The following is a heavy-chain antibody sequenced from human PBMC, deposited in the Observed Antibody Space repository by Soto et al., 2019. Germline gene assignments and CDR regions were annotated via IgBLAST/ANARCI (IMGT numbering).Heavy chain of an antibody. CDR3: ASSVGSYFRVEYYYGMDV. CDR2: IYYSGST. CDR1: GGSISSYY. D-gene: IGHD1-26*01. V-gene: IGHV4-59*07. Sequence: SDTLSLTCTLCGGSISSYYWSWIRQPPGKGLEWIGYIYYSGSTNYNPSLKSRVTISVDTSKNQFSLKLSSVTAADTAVYYCASSVGSYFRVEYYYGMDVCGAGTTVTV. J-gene: IGHJ6*02.